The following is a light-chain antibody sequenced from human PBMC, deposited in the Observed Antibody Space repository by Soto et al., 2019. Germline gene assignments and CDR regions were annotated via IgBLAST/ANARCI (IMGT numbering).Light chain of an antibody. J-gene: IGLJ3*02. CDR2: EVS. CDR3: SSYTSSSTSLLV. V-gene: IGLV2-14*01. Sequence: QSALTQPASVSGSPGQSITISCTGTSSDVGGYNYVSWYQQHPGKAPKLMIYEVSNRPSGVSNRFSGSKSGNTASLTISGLQAEDEADYYCSSYTSSSTSLLVFGGGTKLTV. CDR1: SSDVGGYNY.